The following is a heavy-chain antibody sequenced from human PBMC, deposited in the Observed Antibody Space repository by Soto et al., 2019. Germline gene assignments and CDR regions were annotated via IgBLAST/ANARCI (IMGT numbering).Heavy chain of an antibody. D-gene: IGHD6-6*01. V-gene: IGHV3-23*01. Sequence: GGSLRLSCAASEFTFSTYAMTWVRQAPGRGLQWVATISDSGDLTYYADSVKGRFTISRDNSRNTLYLQMSHLRAEDTALYYCAKPCVTSIKDRPPRFDYWGRGTLVTVSS. CDR1: EFTFSTYA. J-gene: IGHJ4*02. CDR2: ISDSGDLT. CDR3: AKPCVTSIKDRPPRFDY.